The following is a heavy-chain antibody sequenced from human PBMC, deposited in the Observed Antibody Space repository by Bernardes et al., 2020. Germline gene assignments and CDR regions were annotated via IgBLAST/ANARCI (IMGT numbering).Heavy chain of an antibody. V-gene: IGHV3-64D*06. CDR3: VTDIVVVPAAITHNRLELRWTDY. CDR2: ISSNGGST. J-gene: IGHJ4*02. D-gene: IGHD2-2*01. CDR1: GFTFSSYA. Sequence: GGSLRLSCSASGFTFSSYAMHWVRQAPGKGLEYVSAISSNGGSTYYADSVKGRFTISRDNSKNTLYLQMSSLRAEDTAVYYCVTDIVVVPAAITHNRLELRWTDYWGQGTLVTVSS.